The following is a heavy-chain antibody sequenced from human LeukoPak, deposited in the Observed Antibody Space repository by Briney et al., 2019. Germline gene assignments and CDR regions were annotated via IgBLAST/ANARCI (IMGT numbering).Heavy chain of an antibody. CDR3: AREAHGSGTYYSDY. D-gene: IGHD3-10*01. J-gene: IGHJ4*02. V-gene: IGHV1-2*02. CDR1: GYTFTSYA. Sequence: ASVKVSCKASGYTFTSYAMHWVRQAPGQGLEWMGWITPSGGTNYPQKFQGRVAITRDTSITTAYMDLSRLTSDDTAVYYCAREAHGSGTYYSDYWGQGTLVTVSS. CDR2: ITPSGGT.